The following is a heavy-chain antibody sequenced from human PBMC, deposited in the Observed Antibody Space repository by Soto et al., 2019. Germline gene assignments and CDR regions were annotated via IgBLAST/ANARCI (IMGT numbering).Heavy chain of an antibody. CDR1: GFTFNNYG. CDR3: SKSFTQSNVWRGYRHKTHFDY. Sequence: EVRLLESGGCLVQPGGSLRLSCEGSGFTFNNYGMDWVRQAPRKGLEWISFISGAGDTTYYADSVKGRFIISRDNSKNTLYLQMNSLRAEDTALYYCSKSFTQSNVWRGYRHKTHFDYWGQGALVTVTS. J-gene: IGHJ4*02. D-gene: IGHD3-16*02. V-gene: IGHV3-23*01. CDR2: ISGAGDTT.